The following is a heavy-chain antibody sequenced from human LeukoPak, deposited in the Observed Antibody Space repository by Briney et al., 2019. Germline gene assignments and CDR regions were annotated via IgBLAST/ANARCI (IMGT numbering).Heavy chain of an antibody. D-gene: IGHD3-10*01. CDR3: ARASLLWFGELSRMGNDAFDI. CDR1: GFTFSSYS. CDR2: ISSSSSYI. Sequence: GGSLRPSCAASGFTFSSYSMNWVRQAPGKGLEWVSSISSSSSYIYYADSVKGRFTISRDNAKNSLYLQMNSLRAEDTAVYYCARASLLWFGELSRMGNDAFDIWGQGTMVTVSS. J-gene: IGHJ3*02. V-gene: IGHV3-21*01.